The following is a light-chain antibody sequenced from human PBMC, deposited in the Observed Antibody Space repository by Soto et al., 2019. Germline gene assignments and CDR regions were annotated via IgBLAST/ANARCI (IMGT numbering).Light chain of an antibody. Sequence: EIVLTQSPGTLARSPGERATLSCRASQNVSSRFLTWYQQKLGQAPRLLIFGATSRATGIPDRFSGSGSGTDFTLTITRLEPEDFAVYFCQQYGGSPRLTFGGGTKVDIK. CDR2: GAT. CDR3: QQYGGSPRLT. V-gene: IGKV3-20*01. J-gene: IGKJ4*01. CDR1: QNVSSRF.